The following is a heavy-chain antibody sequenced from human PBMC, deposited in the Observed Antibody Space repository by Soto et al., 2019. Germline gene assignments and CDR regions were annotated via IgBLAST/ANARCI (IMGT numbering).Heavy chain of an antibody. V-gene: IGHV3-30-3*01. D-gene: IGHD3-3*01. J-gene: IGHJ3*02. Sequence: PGGSLRLSCAASGFTFSSYAMHWVRQAPGKGLEWVAVISYDGSNKYYADSVKGRFTISRDNSKNTLYLQMNSLRAEDTAVYYCARAKWSPYDAFDIWGQGTMVTVSS. CDR1: GFTFSSYA. CDR3: ARAKWSPYDAFDI. CDR2: ISYDGSNK.